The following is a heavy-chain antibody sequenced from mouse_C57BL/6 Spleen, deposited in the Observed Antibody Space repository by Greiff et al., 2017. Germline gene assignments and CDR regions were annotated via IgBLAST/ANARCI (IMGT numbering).Heavy chain of an antibody. J-gene: IGHJ3*01. D-gene: IGHD1-2*01. CDR1: GYTFTDYN. CDR2: INPNNGGT. Sequence: EVQLQQSGPELVKPGASVKIPCKASGYTFTDYNMDWVKQSHGKSLEWIGDINPNNGGTIYNQKFKGKATLTVDTSSSTAYMELRSLTSEDTAVYYCARSGITTDGFAYWGQGTLVTVSA. V-gene: IGHV1-18*01. CDR3: ARSGITTDGFAY.